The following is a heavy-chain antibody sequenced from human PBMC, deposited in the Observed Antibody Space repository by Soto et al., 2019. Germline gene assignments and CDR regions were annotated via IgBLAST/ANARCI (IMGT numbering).Heavy chain of an antibody. J-gene: IGHJ4*02. Sequence: PGGSLRLSCAASGFTFSGYAMSWVRQAPGKGLEWVSSISGSGDDTYYADSVKGRFTVSRDNSRNTLFLQMNSLRAEDAAEYYCVRLVVVVPVDPFDYWGQGTLVTVSS. CDR1: GFTFSGYA. CDR3: VRLVVVVPVDPFDY. CDR2: ISGSGDDT. D-gene: IGHD2-2*01. V-gene: IGHV3-23*01.